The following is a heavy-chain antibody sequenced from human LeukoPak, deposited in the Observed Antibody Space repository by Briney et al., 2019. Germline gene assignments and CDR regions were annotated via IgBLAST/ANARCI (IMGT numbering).Heavy chain of an antibody. Sequence: PSETLSLTCNVSGGSISSDYWTWIRQPPGKGLEWIGNIYYSGSTNYNPSLKSRVTISVDTSKNQISLKLNSVTAADTAVYYCARRRDYYDSRGYYAFDIWGHGTMVTVSS. CDR2: IYYSGST. CDR3: ARRRDYYDSRGYYAFDI. D-gene: IGHD3-22*01. J-gene: IGHJ3*02. CDR1: GGSISSDY. V-gene: IGHV4-59*01.